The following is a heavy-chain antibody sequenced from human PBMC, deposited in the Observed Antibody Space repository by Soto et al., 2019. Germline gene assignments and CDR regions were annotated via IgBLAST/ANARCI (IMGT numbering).Heavy chain of an antibody. J-gene: IGHJ3*01. CDR1: GFTVSGSA. D-gene: IGHD3-16*02. CDR3: TSHLGELSCPRAFDR. Sequence: EVQLVESGGGLVQPRGSLKLSCAASGFTVSGSAVHWVRQASGKGLEWVGRIRSKTNSYATAYAASVKGRFTISRDDSKNTAYLQMNSLKTEDTAVYHCTSHLGELSCPRAFDRWGQGTMVTVSS. CDR2: IRSKTNSYAT. V-gene: IGHV3-73*01.